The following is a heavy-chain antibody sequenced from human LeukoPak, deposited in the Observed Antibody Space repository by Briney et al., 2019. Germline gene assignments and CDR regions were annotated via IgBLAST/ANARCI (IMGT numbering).Heavy chain of an antibody. CDR2: IYYSGST. CDR1: GGSISTYY. Sequence: SETLSLTCTVSGGSISTYYWTWIRQPPGKGLDYIGYIYYSGSTNYNPSLKSRVTLSVDTSKNQFSLKLRSVTAADTAVYYCARVYGAGYDFRGAFDIWGQGTMVTVSS. D-gene: IGHD3-3*01. J-gene: IGHJ3*02. CDR3: ARVYGAGYDFRGAFDI. V-gene: IGHV4-59*01.